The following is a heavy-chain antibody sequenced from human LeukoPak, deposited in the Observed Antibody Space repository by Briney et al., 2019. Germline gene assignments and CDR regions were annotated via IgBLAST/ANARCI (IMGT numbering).Heavy chain of an antibody. CDR1: GFTFDDYG. Sequence: GGSLRLSCAASGFTFDDYGMSWVRQAPGKGLEWVANIKQDGSEKYYVDSVKGRFTISRDNAKNSLYLQMNSLRADDTAVYYCARDLTYHYDPTSDYWGQGTLVTVSS. J-gene: IGHJ4*02. CDR3: ARDLTYHYDPTSDY. D-gene: IGHD3-22*01. V-gene: IGHV3-7*01. CDR2: IKQDGSEK.